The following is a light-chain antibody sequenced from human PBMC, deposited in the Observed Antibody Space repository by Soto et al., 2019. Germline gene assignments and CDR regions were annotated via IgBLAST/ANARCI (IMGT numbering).Light chain of an antibody. V-gene: IGKV1-27*01. J-gene: IGKJ1*01. Sequence: DIEMTQSPSSLSASVGDRVTITCRASQGISNYLASYQQRPVKVPKLLIYAASTLQSGVPSRFSGSGSGTDFTLTISSMQPGDVATDYCQKYDSAPRTCGQGTEVEIK. CDR1: QGISNY. CDR2: AAS. CDR3: QKYDSAPRT.